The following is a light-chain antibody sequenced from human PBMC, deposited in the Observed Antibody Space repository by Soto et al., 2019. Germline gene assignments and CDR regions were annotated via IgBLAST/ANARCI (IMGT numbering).Light chain of an antibody. Sequence: QSALTQPASVSGSPGQSITISCTGTSSDVGGYNYVSWYQQHPGKAPKLMIYEVSNRPSGVSNRFSGSKSGNTASLTISGLQVEDEADYYCNSYTSSSTWVFGGGTKVTVL. CDR3: NSYTSSSTWV. J-gene: IGLJ2*01. V-gene: IGLV2-14*01. CDR1: SSDVGGYNY. CDR2: EVS.